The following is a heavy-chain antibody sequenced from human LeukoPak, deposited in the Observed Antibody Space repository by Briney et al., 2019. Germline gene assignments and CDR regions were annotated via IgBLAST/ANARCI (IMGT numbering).Heavy chain of an antibody. D-gene: IGHD3-10*01. J-gene: IGHJ4*02. CDR1: GYTFTSYA. Sequence: EASVRVSCKASGYTFTSYAMHWVRQAPGQRLEWMGWISVGNGNTKYSQKFQGRVSITRDTSANTTNLELSSLRSEDTAVYYCTRGHLWFGHFEYWGQGTLVSVSS. CDR2: ISVGNGNT. V-gene: IGHV1-3*01. CDR3: TRGHLWFGHFEY.